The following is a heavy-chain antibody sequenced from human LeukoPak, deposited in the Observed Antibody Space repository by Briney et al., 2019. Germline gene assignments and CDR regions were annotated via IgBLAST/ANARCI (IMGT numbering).Heavy chain of an antibody. CDR2: VDPKDGET. J-gene: IGHJ4*02. Sequence: ASVKVSCKVSGYTFTDYYMHWVQQAPGKGLEWMGLVDPKDGETIYAEKFQGRVTITADTSTDTAYMELSSLRSEDTAVYYCATAPKSYFDYWGQGTLVTVSS. CDR1: GYTFTDYY. CDR3: ATAPKSYFDY. V-gene: IGHV1-69-2*01.